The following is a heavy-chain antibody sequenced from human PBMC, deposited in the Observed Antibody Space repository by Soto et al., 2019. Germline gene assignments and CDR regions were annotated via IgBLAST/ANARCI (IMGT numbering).Heavy chain of an antibody. CDR3: ARDRDYGDKYYFDY. Sequence: QVQLVESGGGVVQPGRSLRLSCAASGFTFSSYAMHWVRQAPGKGLEWVAVISYDGSNKYYADSVKGRFTISRDNSKNTLYLQMNSLRVEDTAVYYCARDRDYGDKYYFDYWGQGTLVTVSS. D-gene: IGHD4-17*01. J-gene: IGHJ4*02. CDR1: GFTFSSYA. CDR2: ISYDGSNK. V-gene: IGHV3-30-3*01.